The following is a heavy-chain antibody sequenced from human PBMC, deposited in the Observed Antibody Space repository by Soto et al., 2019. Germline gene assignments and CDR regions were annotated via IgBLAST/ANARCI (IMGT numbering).Heavy chain of an antibody. D-gene: IGHD3-22*01. J-gene: IGHJ4*02. CDR2: ISSSSRTI. CDR3: GTNYYDSSGYRGTEY. Sequence: GGSLRLSCAASGFMFSSYSMNWVRQAPGKGLEWVSYISSSSRTIYYADSVKGRVTISRDNAKNALYLQMNSLRDEDTAVYYCGTNYYDSSGYRGTEYWGQGTLVTVSS. CDR1: GFMFSSYS. V-gene: IGHV3-48*02.